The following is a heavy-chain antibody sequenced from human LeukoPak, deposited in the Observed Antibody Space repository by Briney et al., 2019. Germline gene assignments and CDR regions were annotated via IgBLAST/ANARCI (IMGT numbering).Heavy chain of an antibody. D-gene: IGHD3-16*01. CDR3: GRSYHDDAWAAFDI. V-gene: IGHV4-38-2*02. CDR1: DYSISSGYY. CDR2: IYHNGVT. J-gene: IGHJ3*02. Sequence: SETLSLTCNVSDYSISSGYYWGWIRQTPGKGLEWFGSIYHNGVTFYNPSLRSRLSISLDTSKNQFSLRLSSATAADTAVYYCGRSYHDDAWAAFDIWGQGTVVTVSS.